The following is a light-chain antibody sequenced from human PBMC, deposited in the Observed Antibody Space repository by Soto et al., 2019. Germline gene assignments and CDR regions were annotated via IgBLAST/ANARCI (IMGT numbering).Light chain of an antibody. CDR3: QQYNNWWT. Sequence: EIVMTQSPATLSVSPGERATLSCRASQSVSSNLAWYQQKPGQAPRLLIYGASPRAPGIHARFSGSGSGTEFTLTISSLQSEDFAVYYCQQYNNWWTFGQGTKVEI. CDR2: GAS. J-gene: IGKJ1*01. CDR1: QSVSSN. V-gene: IGKV3-15*01.